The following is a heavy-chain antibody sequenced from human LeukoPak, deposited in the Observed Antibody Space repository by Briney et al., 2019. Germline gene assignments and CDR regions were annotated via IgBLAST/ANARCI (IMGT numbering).Heavy chain of an antibody. V-gene: IGHV1-2*02. J-gene: IGHJ4*02. CDR3: ARPLGAYYYDSKGLGY. D-gene: IGHD3-22*01. CDR2: INPNSGGT. CDR1: GYTFTGYY. Sequence: GASVKVSCKASGYTFTGYYMHWVRRAPGQGLEWMGWINPNSGGTNYAQKFQGRVTMTRDTSISTAYMELSRLRSDDTAVYYCARPLGAYYYDSKGLGYWGQGTLVTVSS.